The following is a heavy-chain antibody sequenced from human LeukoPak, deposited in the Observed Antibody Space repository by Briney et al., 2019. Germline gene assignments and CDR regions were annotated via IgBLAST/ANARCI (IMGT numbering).Heavy chain of an antibody. D-gene: IGHD2-2*01. CDR2: ISGSGGST. V-gene: IGHV3-23*01. CDR3: AKDPGVVPAHYSDY. J-gene: IGHJ4*02. Sequence: GGSLRLSCAASGFTFSSYAMSWVRQAPGKGLEWVSAISGSGGSTYYADSVKGRFTISRDNSKNTLSLQMNSLRAEDTAVYYCAKDPGVVPAHYSDYWGQGTLVTVSS. CDR1: GFTFSSYA.